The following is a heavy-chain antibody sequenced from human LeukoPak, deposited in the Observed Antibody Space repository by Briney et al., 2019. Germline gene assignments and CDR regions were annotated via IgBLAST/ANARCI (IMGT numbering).Heavy chain of an antibody. Sequence: SVTVSCKASGYTLTAYYIHWVRQAPGQRLAWMGWMNPHSGGTNYAQNFRARVTITTDTSINTAYLELTGLTSDDTALYYCARAQRTVSGLDVWGQGTTVTVSS. V-gene: IGHV1-2*02. D-gene: IGHD2-2*01. J-gene: IGHJ6*02. CDR2: MNPHSGGT. CDR1: GYTLTAYY. CDR3: ARAQRTVSGLDV.